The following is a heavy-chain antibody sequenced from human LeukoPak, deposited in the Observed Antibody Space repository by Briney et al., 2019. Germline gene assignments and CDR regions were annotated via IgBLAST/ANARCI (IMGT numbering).Heavy chain of an antibody. Sequence: SETLSLTCTVSGGSISSYYWSWIRQPPGKGLEWIGYIYYSGSTNYNPSLKSRVTISVDTSKNQFSLKLSSVTAADTAVYYCARRMGQLLPFDYWGQETLVTVSS. D-gene: IGHD1-26*01. CDR2: IYYSGST. CDR1: GGSISSYY. CDR3: ARRMGQLLPFDY. J-gene: IGHJ4*02. V-gene: IGHV4-59*01.